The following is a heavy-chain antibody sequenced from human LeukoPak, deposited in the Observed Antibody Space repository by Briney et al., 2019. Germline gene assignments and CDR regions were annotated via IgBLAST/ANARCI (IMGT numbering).Heavy chain of an antibody. D-gene: IGHD3-3*01. Sequence: SETLSLTCTVSGGSISSGGYYWSWIRQHPGKGLEWIGYIYYSGSTYYNPSLKSRVTISVDTSKNQFSLKLSSVTAADTAVYYCARVFLTFDAFDIWGQGTMVTVSS. J-gene: IGHJ3*02. CDR1: GGSISSGGYY. CDR3: ARVFLTFDAFDI. V-gene: IGHV4-31*03. CDR2: IYYSGST.